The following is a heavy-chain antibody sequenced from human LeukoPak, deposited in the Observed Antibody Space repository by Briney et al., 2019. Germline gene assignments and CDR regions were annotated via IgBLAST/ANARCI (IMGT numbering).Heavy chain of an antibody. CDR1: GFTFSSYS. V-gene: IGHV3-21*01. CDR2: ISSSSSYI. J-gene: IGHJ3*02. CDR3: ARDNSYDFWSGYYAFDI. Sequence: PGGSLRLSCAASGFTFSSYSMNWVRQAPGKGLEWVSSISSSSSYIYYADSVKCRFTISRDNAKNSLYLQMNSLRAEDTAVYYCARDNSYDFWSGYYAFDIWGQGTMVTVSS. D-gene: IGHD3-3*01.